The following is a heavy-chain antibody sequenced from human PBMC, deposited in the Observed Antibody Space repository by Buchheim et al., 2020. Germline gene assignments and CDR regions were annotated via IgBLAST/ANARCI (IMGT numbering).Heavy chain of an antibody. J-gene: IGHJ6*02. V-gene: IGHV1-2*04. Sequence: QVQLVQSGAEVKKPGASVKVSCKASGYTFTGYYMHWVRQAPGQGLEWMGWINPNSGGPNYAQKFQGWVTMTRDTSISTAYMELSRLRSDDTAVYYCARVPKGGVLVGRNYGMDVWGQGTT. CDR3: ARVPKGGVLVGRNYGMDV. CDR1: GYTFTGYY. CDR2: INPNSGGP. D-gene: IGHD3-16*01.